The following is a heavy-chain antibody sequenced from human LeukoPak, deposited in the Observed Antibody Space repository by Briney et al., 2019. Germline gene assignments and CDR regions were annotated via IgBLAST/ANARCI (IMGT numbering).Heavy chain of an antibody. Sequence: GGSLRLSCAASGFTVSSNYMTWVRQAPGKGLEWVSIIYSGGSTSYADSVKGRFTISRDNSKNTLYLQMNSLRAEDAAVYYCARDVVGATYFDWGQGTLVTVSS. CDR3: ARDVVGATYFD. CDR1: GFTVSSNY. CDR2: IYSGGST. V-gene: IGHV3-53*01. J-gene: IGHJ4*02. D-gene: IGHD1-26*01.